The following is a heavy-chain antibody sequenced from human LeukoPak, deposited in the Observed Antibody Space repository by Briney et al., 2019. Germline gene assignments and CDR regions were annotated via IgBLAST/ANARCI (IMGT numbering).Heavy chain of an antibody. J-gene: IGHJ6*03. Sequence: GGSLRLSCAASGFTFSSYEMNWVRQAPGKGLEWVSYISSSGSTIYYADSVKGRFTISRDNAKNSLYLQMNSLRAEDTAIYYCAKNGDRGAYCSGGSCYPYYYYYMDVWGKGTTVTISS. D-gene: IGHD2-15*01. CDR1: GFTFSSYE. V-gene: IGHV3-48*03. CDR2: ISSSGSTI. CDR3: AKNGDRGAYCSGGSCYPYYYYYMDV.